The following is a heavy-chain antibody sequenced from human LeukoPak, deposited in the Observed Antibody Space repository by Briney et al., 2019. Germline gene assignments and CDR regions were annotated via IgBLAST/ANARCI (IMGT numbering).Heavy chain of an antibody. CDR3: ARDKGDYDTSGSLFVF. Sequence: GGSLRLSCAASGFTFSDYWMSWVRQAPGKGPEWVANIRQDGNEKYCVDSVKGRFTISRDNAKNSLYLQMNSLRAEDTAMYYCARDKGDYDTSGSLFVFGGQGTLVTVSS. CDR2: IRQDGNEK. J-gene: IGHJ4*02. CDR1: GFTFSDYW. D-gene: IGHD3-22*01. V-gene: IGHV3-7*03.